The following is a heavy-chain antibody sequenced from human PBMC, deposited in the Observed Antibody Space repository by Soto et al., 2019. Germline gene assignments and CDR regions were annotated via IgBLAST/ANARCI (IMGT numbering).Heavy chain of an antibody. Sequence: PGGSLRLSCAASGFTFSSYSMNWVRQAPGKGLEWVSSISSSSSYIYYADSVKGRFTISRDNAKNSLYLQMNSLRAEDTAVYYCARVPLHYYGPGSTSQLDYWGQGTLVTVSS. D-gene: IGHD3-10*01. CDR2: ISSSSSYI. J-gene: IGHJ4*02. V-gene: IGHV3-21*01. CDR3: ARVPLHYYGPGSTSQLDY. CDR1: GFTFSSYS.